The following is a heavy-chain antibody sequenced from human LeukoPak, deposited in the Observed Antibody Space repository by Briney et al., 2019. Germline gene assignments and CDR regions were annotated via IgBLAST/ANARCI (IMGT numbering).Heavy chain of an antibody. J-gene: IGHJ4*02. CDR2: IYYSGST. CDR1: GGSISSYY. CDR3: ARGVSSGWLGQFDY. V-gene: IGHV4-59*01. Sequence: SETLSLTCTVSGGSISSYYWSWIRQPPGKGLEWIGYIYYSGSTNYNPSLKSRVTILVDTSKNQFSLKLTSVTAADTAVYYCARGVSSGWLGQFDYWGQGTLVTVSS. D-gene: IGHD6-19*01.